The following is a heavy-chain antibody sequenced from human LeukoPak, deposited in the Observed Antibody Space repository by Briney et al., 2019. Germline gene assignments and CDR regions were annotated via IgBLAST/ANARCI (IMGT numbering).Heavy chain of an antibody. D-gene: IGHD6-13*01. CDR1: GFTFSSYA. CDR3: ARVDSSSWDYYYGMDV. Sequence: GGSLRLSCAASGFTFSSYAMHWVRQAPGKGLEWVAVISYDGSNKYYADSVKGRFTISRDNSKNTLYLQMNSLRAEDTAVYCCARVDSSSWDYYYGMDVWGQGTTVTVSS. J-gene: IGHJ6*02. CDR2: ISYDGSNK. V-gene: IGHV3-30*04.